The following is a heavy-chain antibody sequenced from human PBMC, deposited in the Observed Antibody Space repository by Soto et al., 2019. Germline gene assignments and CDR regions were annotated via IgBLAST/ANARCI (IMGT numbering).Heavy chain of an antibody. CDR3: AREKTTGYDFWSGLRYGMDV. J-gene: IGHJ6*02. V-gene: IGHV1-18*01. CDR1: GYTFTSYG. Sequence: GASVKVSCKASGYTFTSYGISWVRQAPGQGLEWMGWISAYNGNTNYAQKLQGRVTMTTDTSTSTAYMELRSLRSDDTAVYYCAREKTTGYDFWSGLRYGMDVWGQGTTVTVSS. CDR2: ISAYNGNT. D-gene: IGHD3-3*01.